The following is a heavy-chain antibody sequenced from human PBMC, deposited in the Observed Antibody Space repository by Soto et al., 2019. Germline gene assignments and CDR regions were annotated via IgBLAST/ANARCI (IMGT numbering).Heavy chain of an antibody. D-gene: IGHD4-17*01. CDR3: ARDGRRTVTPREHGMDV. J-gene: IGHJ6*02. Sequence: QVQLVQSGAEVKKPGSSVKVSCKASGGTFSSYAISWVRQAPGQGLEWMGGIIPMFGTTNYAQKFQGRVTITADESTSTANMELSSLRSEDTAVYYCARDGRRTVTPREHGMDVWGQGTTVTVSS. CDR2: IIPMFGTT. V-gene: IGHV1-69*01. CDR1: GGTFSSYA.